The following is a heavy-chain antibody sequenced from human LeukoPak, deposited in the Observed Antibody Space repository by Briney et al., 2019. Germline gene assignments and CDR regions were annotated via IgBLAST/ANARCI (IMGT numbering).Heavy chain of an antibody. Sequence: SVKVSFKASGGTFSSYAISWVRQAPGQGLEWMGGIIPIFGTANYAQKFQGRVTITTDESTSTAYMELSSLRSEDTAVYYCARGSDIVVVPAAIGTTWFDPWGQGTLVTVSS. D-gene: IGHD2-2*02. CDR2: IIPIFGTA. J-gene: IGHJ5*02. V-gene: IGHV1-69*05. CDR1: GGTFSSYA. CDR3: ARGSDIVVVPAAIGTTWFDP.